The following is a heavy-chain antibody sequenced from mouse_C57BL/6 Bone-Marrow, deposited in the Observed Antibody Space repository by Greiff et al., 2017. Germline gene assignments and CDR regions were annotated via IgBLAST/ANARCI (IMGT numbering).Heavy chain of an antibody. Sequence: QVQLKEPGAELVRPGSSVKLSCKASGYTFTSYWMDWVKQRPGQGLEWIGNIYPSDSETHYNQKFKDKATLTVDKSSSTAYMQLSSLTSEDSAVYYCARERKLWYFDVWGTGTTVTVSS. J-gene: IGHJ1*03. V-gene: IGHV1-61*01. CDR2: IYPSDSET. CDR1: GYTFTSYW. CDR3: ARERKLWYFDV.